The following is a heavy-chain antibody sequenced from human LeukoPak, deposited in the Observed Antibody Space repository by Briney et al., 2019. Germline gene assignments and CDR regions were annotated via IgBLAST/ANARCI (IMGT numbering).Heavy chain of an antibody. V-gene: IGHV4-59*08. CDR2: IYYSGST. CDR1: GGSISSYY. Sequence: PSETLSLTCTVSGGSISSYYWSWIRQPPGKGLEWIGYIYYSGSTNYNPSLKSRVTISVDTSKNQFSLKLSSVTAADTAVHYCARLWSRYCSGGSCYSQDMDYWGQGTLVTVSS. CDR3: ARLWSRYCSGGSCYSQDMDY. J-gene: IGHJ4*02. D-gene: IGHD2-15*01.